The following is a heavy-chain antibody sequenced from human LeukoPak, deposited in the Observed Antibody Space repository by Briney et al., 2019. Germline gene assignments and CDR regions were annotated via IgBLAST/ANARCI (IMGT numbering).Heavy chain of an antibody. CDR1: GVSISSSSDY. D-gene: IGHD3-22*01. CDR3: ARENSSGYYFDY. V-gene: IGHV4-39*07. J-gene: IGHJ4*02. CDR2: IYYSGTT. Sequence: SETLSLTCTGSGVSISSSSDYWGWLRQPPGKGREWIGSIYYSGTTYYHPSLKSRVTISVDTSKNQFSLKLSSVTAADTAVYYCARENSSGYYFDYWGQGTLVTVSS.